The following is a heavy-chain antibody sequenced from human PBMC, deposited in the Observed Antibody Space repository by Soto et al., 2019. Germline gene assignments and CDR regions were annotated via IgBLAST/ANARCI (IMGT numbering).Heavy chain of an antibody. J-gene: IGHJ4*02. CDR1: GSTFNNYA. D-gene: IGHD3-10*01. CDR3: AKGRGGSGSLTPRVDF. V-gene: IGHV3-23*01. CDR2: ISGGGDTT. Sequence: EVQLLESGGGLVQPGGSLRLSCAASGSTFNNYAMTWVRQAPGKGLEWVSAISGGGDTTSYADSVKGRFTVSRDGSKNTLYLQMSSLRAEDTALYYCAKGRGGSGSLTPRVDFWGQGTLVTASS.